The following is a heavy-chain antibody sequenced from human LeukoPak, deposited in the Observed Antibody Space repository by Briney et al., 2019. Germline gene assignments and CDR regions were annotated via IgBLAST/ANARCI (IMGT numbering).Heavy chain of an antibody. Sequence: ASVKVSCKASGYTFTGYYMHWVRQAPGQGLEWMGWINPNSGGTNYAQKFQGRVTMTRDTSISTAYMELSRLRSDDTAVYYCARDRTDSYGSGMNYWGQGTLVTVSS. CDR1: GYTFTGYY. J-gene: IGHJ4*02. D-gene: IGHD3-10*01. CDR3: ARDRTDSYGSGMNY. CDR2: INPNSGGT. V-gene: IGHV1-2*02.